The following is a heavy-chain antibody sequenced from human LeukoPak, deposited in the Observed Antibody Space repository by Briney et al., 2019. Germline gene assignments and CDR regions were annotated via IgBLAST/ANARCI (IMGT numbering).Heavy chain of an antibody. D-gene: IGHD3-22*01. CDR2: INPNNGGT. J-gene: IGHJ4*02. V-gene: IGHV1-2*02. CDR3: ARDDNSDYSGPDY. CDR1: GYTFTDYY. Sequence: GASVKVSCKASGYTFTDYYMHWVRQAPGQGLEWMGWINPNNGGTNYAQKFQGRVTLTRDTSISTAYMELSNLRSDDTAIYYCARDDNSDYSGPDYWGQGTLVTVSS.